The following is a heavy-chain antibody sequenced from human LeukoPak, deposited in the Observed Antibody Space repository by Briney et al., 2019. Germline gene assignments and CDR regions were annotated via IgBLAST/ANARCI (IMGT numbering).Heavy chain of an antibody. CDR3: ARNMIAFGGVIHY. CDR2: IKQDGSEK. D-gene: IGHD3-16*01. J-gene: IGHJ4*02. CDR1: GFTFSSYW. Sequence: GGSLRLSYAASGFTFSSYWMSWVRQAPGKGLEWVANIKQDGSEKYYVDSVKGRFTISRDNAKNSLYLQMNSLRAEGTAVYYCARNMIAFGGVIHYWGQGTLVTVSS. V-gene: IGHV3-7*03.